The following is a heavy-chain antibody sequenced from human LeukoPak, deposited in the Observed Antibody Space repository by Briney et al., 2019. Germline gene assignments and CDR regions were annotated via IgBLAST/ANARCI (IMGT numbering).Heavy chain of an antibody. D-gene: IGHD6-13*01. CDR1: GGSISSGGYS. J-gene: IGHJ3*02. CDR3: ARDWMYSSSWFTERHAFDI. Sequence: SETLSLTCAVSGGSISSGGYSWSWIRQPAGKGLEWIGRIYTSGSTNYNPSLKSRVTMSVDTSKNQFSLKLSSVTAADTAVYYCARDWMYSSSWFTERHAFDIWGQGTMVTVSS. CDR2: IYTSGST. V-gene: IGHV4-61*02.